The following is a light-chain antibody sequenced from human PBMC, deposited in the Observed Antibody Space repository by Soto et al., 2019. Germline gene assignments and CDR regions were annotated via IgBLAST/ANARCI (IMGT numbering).Light chain of an antibody. CDR3: CSYAGTYTLV. CDR2: DVS. CDR1: SSDVGGYDF. J-gene: IGLJ3*02. Sequence: QSALTQPRSVSGSPGQSVTISCTGSSSDVGGYDFVSWYQQHPGKAPKLMISDVSERPSGVPDRLSGSKSANTASLTISGLQAEDEADYYCCSYAGTYTLVFGGGTKLTVL. V-gene: IGLV2-11*01.